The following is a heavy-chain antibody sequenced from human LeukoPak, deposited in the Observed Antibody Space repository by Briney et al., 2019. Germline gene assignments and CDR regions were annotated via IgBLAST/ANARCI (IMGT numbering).Heavy chain of an antibody. CDR1: GYTFTSYA. V-gene: IGHV7-4-1*02. J-gene: IGHJ4*02. CDR2: INTNTGNP. CDR3: AAGGSNEAVADENYFDY. D-gene: IGHD6-19*01. Sequence: ASVKVSCKASGYTFTSYAMNWVRQAPGQGLEWMGWINTNTGNPTYAQGFTGRFVFSLDTSVSTAYLQISSLKAEDTAVYYCAAGGSNEAVADENYFDYWGQGTLVTVSS.